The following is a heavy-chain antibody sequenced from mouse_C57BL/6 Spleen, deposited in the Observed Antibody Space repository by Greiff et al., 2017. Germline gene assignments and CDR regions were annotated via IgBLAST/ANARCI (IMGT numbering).Heavy chain of an antibody. CDR3: AKNGGVLPSNAMYY. CDR2: IWRGGST. V-gene: IGHV2-5*01. Sequence: QVQLQQSGPGLVQPSQSLSITCTVSGFSLTSYGVHWVRQSPGKGLEWLGLIWRGGSTDYNAAFMSRLSITKDNSKSQVFFKMNSLQADDTAIYYCAKNGGVLPSNAMYYWGQGTSVTVSS. CDR1: GFSLTSYG. D-gene: IGHD1-1*01. J-gene: IGHJ4*01.